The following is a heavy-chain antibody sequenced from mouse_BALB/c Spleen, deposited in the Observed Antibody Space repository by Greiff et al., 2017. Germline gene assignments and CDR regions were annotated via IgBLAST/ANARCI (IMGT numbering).Heavy chain of an antibody. J-gene: IGHJ1*01. CDR2: ISSGSSTI. D-gene: IGHD2-4*01. CDR3: ARSDDYDPCCYFEV. Sequence: EVQGVESGGGLVQPGGSRKLSCAASGFTFSSFGMHWVRQAPEKGLEWVAYISSGSSTIYYADTVKGRFTISRDNPKNTLFLQMTSLRSEDTAMYYCARSDDYDPCCYFEVWGAGTTVTVSS. V-gene: IGHV5-17*02. CDR1: GFTFSSFG.